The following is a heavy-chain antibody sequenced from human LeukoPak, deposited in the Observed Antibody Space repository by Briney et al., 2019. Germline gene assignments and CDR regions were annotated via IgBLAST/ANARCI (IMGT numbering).Heavy chain of an antibody. CDR2: ISGSGGST. V-gene: IGHV3-23*01. Sequence: PGGSLRLSCAASGFTFSSYAVSWVRQAPGKGLEWVSAISGSGGSTYYADSVKGRFTISRDNSKNTLYLQMNSLRAEDTAVYYCARRAGGYSHPYDYWGQGILVTVSS. CDR1: GFTFSSYA. J-gene: IGHJ4*02. D-gene: IGHD4-23*01. CDR3: ARRAGGYSHPYDY.